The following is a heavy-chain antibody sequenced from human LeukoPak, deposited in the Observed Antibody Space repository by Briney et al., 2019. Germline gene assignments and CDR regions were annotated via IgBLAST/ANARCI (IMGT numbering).Heavy chain of an antibody. CDR2: IKQDGGEK. CDR3: ARDTGGSASHGFDAFDI. J-gene: IGHJ3*02. V-gene: IGHV3-7*01. Sequence: GGSLRLXCAASGFTFSNYWMNWVRQAPGKGLEWVANIKQDGGEKSYVDSVKGRFTIPRGNAKNSLHLRMNSLRAEDTAVYYCARDTGGSASHGFDAFDIWGQGTMVTVSS. CDR1: GFTFSNYW. D-gene: IGHD3-10*01.